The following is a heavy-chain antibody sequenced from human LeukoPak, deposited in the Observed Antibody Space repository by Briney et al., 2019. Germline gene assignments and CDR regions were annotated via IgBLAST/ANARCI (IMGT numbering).Heavy chain of an antibody. CDR3: ARDYSIAAAGPFDY. CDR1: GGTFSSYA. D-gene: IGHD6-13*01. J-gene: IGHJ4*02. Sequence: ASVKVSCKASGGTFSSYAISWVRQAPGQGLEWMGGIIPIFGTANYAQKFQGRVTITADESTSTAYMELSSLRSEDTAVYYCARDYSIAAAGPFDYWGQGTLVTVSS. CDR2: IIPIFGTA. V-gene: IGHV1-69*13.